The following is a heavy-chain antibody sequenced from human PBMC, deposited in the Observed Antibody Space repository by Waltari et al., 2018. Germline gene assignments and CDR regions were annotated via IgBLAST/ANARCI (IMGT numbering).Heavy chain of an antibody. D-gene: IGHD1-26*01. CDR2: INHSGST. CDR3: ARVGVGSGSYYGYFQH. V-gene: IGHV4-34*01. Sequence: QVQLQQWGAGLLKPSETLSLTCAVYGGSFSGYYWSWIRQPPGKGLEWIGEINHSGSTNYNPSLKSRVTISVDTSKNQFSLKLSSVTAADTAVYYCARVGVGSGSYYGYFQHWGQGTLVTVSS. CDR1: GGSFSGYY. J-gene: IGHJ1*01.